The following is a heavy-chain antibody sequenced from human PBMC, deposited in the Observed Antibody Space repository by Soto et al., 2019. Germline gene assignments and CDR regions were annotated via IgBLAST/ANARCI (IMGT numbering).Heavy chain of an antibody. CDR2: IYSGGST. V-gene: IGHV3-53*01. CDR3: ASSRRDGYKGYFDY. D-gene: IGHD5-12*01. Sequence: PGGSLRLSCAASGFTVSSNYMSWVRQAPGKGLEWVSVIYSGGSTYYADSVKGRFTISRDNSKNTLYLQMNSLRAEDTAVYYCASSRRDGYKGYFDYWGQGTLVTVSS. CDR1: GFTVSSNY. J-gene: IGHJ4*02.